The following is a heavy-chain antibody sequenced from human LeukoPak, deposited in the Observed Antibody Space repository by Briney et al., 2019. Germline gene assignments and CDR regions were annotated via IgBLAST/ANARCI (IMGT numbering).Heavy chain of an antibody. J-gene: IGHJ4*02. D-gene: IGHD1-26*01. CDR3: AIEQWELKY. V-gene: IGHV3-23*01. Sequence: GGSLRLSCAASGFTFYNSGMGWVRQAPGKGLERVSAISGSGGITYYADSVKGRSTISRDDSKNTLYLQMNSLKAEDTAIYYCAIEQWELKYWGQGTLVTVSS. CDR1: GFTFYNSG. CDR2: ISGSGGIT.